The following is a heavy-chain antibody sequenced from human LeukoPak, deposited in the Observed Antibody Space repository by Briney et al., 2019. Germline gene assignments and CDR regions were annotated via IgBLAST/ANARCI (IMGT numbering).Heavy chain of an antibody. V-gene: IGHV1-18*01. Sequence: GASVKVSCKASGYTFTSYGISWVRQAPGQGLEWMGWISAYNGNTNYAQKLQGRVTMTTDTSTSTAYMELRSLRSDDTAVYYCARDLGYSSSWYHGDAFDYWGQGTLVTVSS. CDR2: ISAYNGNT. CDR3: ARDLGYSSSWYHGDAFDY. CDR1: GYTFTSYG. D-gene: IGHD6-13*01. J-gene: IGHJ4*02.